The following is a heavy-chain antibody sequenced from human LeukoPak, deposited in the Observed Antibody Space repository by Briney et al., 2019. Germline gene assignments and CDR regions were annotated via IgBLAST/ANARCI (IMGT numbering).Heavy chain of an antibody. V-gene: IGHV4-39*01. D-gene: IGHD6-19*01. J-gene: IGHJ4*02. CDR2: ISYSGNT. CDR3: ARLKPYSSGWYYFDY. Sequence: SETLSLTCTVSGGSIISSDYHWGWVRQPPGKGLEWIGTISYSGNTDYNPSLRSRVTISVDTSNNQFSLRLGSVTAADTAVYYCARLKPYSSGWYYFDYWGQGTLVTVSS. CDR1: GGSIISSDYH.